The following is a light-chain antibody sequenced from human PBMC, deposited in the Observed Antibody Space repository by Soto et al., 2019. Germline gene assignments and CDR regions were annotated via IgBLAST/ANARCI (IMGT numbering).Light chain of an antibody. CDR2: SNN. Sequence: QSVLTQPPSASGTPGQRVTVSCSGSSSNIGSNTVNWYQQLPGTAPKLLIYSNNQRPSGVPDRFAGSKSGTSVSLASSGLQSEDEAEYYCAAWDDSLNGIVIGGGTKLTVL. CDR3: AAWDDSLNGIV. J-gene: IGLJ3*02. CDR1: SSNIGSNT. V-gene: IGLV1-44*01.